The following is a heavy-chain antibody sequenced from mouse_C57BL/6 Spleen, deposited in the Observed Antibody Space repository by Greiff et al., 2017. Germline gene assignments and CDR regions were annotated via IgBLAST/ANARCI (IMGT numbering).Heavy chain of an antibody. D-gene: IGHD4-1*01. J-gene: IGHJ3*01. CDR3: ARKDLLTGSFAY. CDR1: GYTFTGYW. V-gene: IGHV1-9*01. CDR2: ILPGSGST. Sequence: QVQLKESGAELMKPGASVKLSCKATGYTFTGYWIEWVKPRPGHGLEWIGEILPGSGSTYYNEKFKGKATFTADTSSITAYMQLSSLTTEDSAIYYCARKDLLTGSFAYWGQGTLVTVSA.